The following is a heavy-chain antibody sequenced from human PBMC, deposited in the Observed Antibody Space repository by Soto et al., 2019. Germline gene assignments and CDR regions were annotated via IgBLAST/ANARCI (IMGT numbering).Heavy chain of an antibody. Sequence: QVQLVESGGGVVQPGRSLRLSCAASGFTFSSYGMHWVRQAPGKGLEWVAVIWYDGSNKYYADSVKGRFTISRDNSKNTLYLQMNRLRAEDTAVYYCARDKGYSYGLRGTFDPWGQGTLVTVSS. V-gene: IGHV3-33*01. CDR2: IWYDGSNK. J-gene: IGHJ5*02. D-gene: IGHD5-18*01. CDR1: GFTFSSYG. CDR3: ARDKGYSYGLRGTFDP.